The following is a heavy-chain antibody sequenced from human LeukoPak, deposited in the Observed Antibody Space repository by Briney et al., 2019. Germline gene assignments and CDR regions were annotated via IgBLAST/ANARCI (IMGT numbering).Heavy chain of an antibody. CDR1: GYTFTGHF. V-gene: IGHV1-2*02. J-gene: IGHJ4*02. Sequence: ASVKVSCKASGYTFTGHFIHWVRQAPGQGLECMGWIYPNSGATGYAQNFQGRVTMTRDTSVSTIYMELSRLRSDDTAVYYCARDGVSTTPDFDYWGQGTLVTVSS. CDR3: ARDGVSTTPDFDY. D-gene: IGHD2-8*01. CDR2: IYPNSGAT.